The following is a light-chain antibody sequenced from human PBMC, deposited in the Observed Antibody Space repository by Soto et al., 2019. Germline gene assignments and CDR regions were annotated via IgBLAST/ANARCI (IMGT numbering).Light chain of an antibody. V-gene: IGKV1-5*03. J-gene: IGKJ1*01. CDR1: QRISSW. CDR3: QQYNTYWT. CDR2: RAS. Sequence: DIQMTQSPSTLSASVGERVTITCRASQRISSWLAWYQQKPGKAPKLPIYRASNLESGVPSRFSGSGSGTEFTLTFSSLQPDDFATYYCQQYNTYWTFGQGTKVDIK.